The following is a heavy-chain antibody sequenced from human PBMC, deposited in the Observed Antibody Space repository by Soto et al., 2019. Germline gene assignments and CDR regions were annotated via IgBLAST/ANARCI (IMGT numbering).Heavy chain of an antibody. D-gene: IGHD3-3*01. V-gene: IGHV3-15*07. Sequence: GGSLRLSCAASGFTFSNALMNGVLQAPGKGLEWVGRIKSKTDGGTTDYAAPVKGRFTISRDDSKNTLYLQMNSLKTEDTAVYYCTTEGLRFLEWLLYKPYYYGMDVWGQGTTVTVS. CDR2: IKSKTDGGTT. CDR1: GFTFSNAL. J-gene: IGHJ6*02. CDR3: TTEGLRFLEWLLYKPYYYGMDV.